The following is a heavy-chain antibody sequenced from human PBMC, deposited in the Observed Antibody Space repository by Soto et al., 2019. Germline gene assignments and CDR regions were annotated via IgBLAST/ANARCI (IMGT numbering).Heavy chain of an antibody. J-gene: IGHJ6*03. CDR1: GFIFSSYS. Sequence: EVQLVESGGGLVQPGGSLRLSCAASGFIFSSYSMNWVRQAPGKGLEWVSYISGSSDTIYYADSVKGRFTISRDNAKNSLYLQMNSLRAEDTAAYYCARDPRYCGGGNCYSSYYYYYLDVWGIGTTVTVSS. CDR2: ISGSSDTI. V-gene: IGHV3-48*01. D-gene: IGHD2-15*01. CDR3: ARDPRYCGGGNCYSSYYYYYLDV.